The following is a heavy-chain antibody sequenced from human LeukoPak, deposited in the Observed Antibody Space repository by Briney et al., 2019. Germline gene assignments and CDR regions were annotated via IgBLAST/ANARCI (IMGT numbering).Heavy chain of an antibody. J-gene: IGHJ6*04. CDR2: INPNSGGT. CDR3: ASDIVVVPAATPTKPVDV. Sequence: ASVKVSCKASGYTFTGYYMHWVRQAPGQGPEWMGRINPNSGGTNYAQKFQGRVTMTRDTSISTAYMELSRLRSDDTAVYYCASDIVVVPAATPTKPVDVWGKGTTVTVSS. V-gene: IGHV1-2*06. D-gene: IGHD2-2*01. CDR1: GYTFTGYY.